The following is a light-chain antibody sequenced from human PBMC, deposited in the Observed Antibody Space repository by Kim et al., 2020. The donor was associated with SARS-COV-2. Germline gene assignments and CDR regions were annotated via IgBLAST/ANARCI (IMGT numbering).Light chain of an antibody. CDR3: ATWDDRLNGYV. CDR1: SSDIGSNT. J-gene: IGLJ1*01. CDR2: SND. V-gene: IGLV1-44*01. Sequence: GQRVTISCSGSSSDIGSNTVDWYQLLPGAAPKLLIYSNDNRPSGVPARFSASKSGTSASLAITGLQSEDEADFYCATWDDRLNGYVFGTGTKVTVL.